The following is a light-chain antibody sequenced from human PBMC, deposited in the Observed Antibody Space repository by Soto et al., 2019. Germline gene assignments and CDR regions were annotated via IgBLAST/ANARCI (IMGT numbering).Light chain of an antibody. CDR1: SSDIGSFNR. J-gene: IGLJ3*02. V-gene: IGLV2-18*01. CDR3: SLSTNRNTRV. Sequence: QSALTQPPSVSGSPGQSVTISCTGTSSDIGSFNRVSWYQQPPGTAPKLIIFEVNNRPSGVPDRFSGSLSANTASLIISGLQAEDEADYYCSLSTNRNTRVFGGGTKLTVL. CDR2: EVN.